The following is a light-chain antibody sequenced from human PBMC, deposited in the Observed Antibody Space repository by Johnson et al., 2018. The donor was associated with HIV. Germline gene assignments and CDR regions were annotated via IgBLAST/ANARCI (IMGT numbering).Light chain of an antibody. CDR3: GTWDSSLSAYV. CDR2: ENN. V-gene: IGLV1-51*02. Sequence: QSALTQPPSVSAAPGQKVTISCSGSSSNIGNNYVSWYQQLPGTAPKILIYENNKRPSGLPDRFSGPKSGTSATLGITGLQTGDEADYYCGTWDSSLSAYVFGTGTKVTVL. CDR1: SSNIGNNY. J-gene: IGLJ1*01.